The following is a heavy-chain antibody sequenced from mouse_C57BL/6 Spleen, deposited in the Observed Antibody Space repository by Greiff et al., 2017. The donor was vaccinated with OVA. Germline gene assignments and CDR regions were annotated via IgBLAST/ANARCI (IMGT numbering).Heavy chain of an antibody. V-gene: IGHV2-4*01. CDR1: GFSLTSYG. Sequence: QVQLKQSGPGLVQPSQSLSITCTVSGFSLTSYGVHWVRQPPGKGLEWLGVIWSGGSTDYNAAFISRLSISKDNSKSQVFFKMNSLQADDTAIYYCAKKGIYSNYADWYFDVWGTGTTVTVSS. CDR2: IWSGGST. D-gene: IGHD2-5*01. J-gene: IGHJ1*03. CDR3: AKKGIYSNYADWYFDV.